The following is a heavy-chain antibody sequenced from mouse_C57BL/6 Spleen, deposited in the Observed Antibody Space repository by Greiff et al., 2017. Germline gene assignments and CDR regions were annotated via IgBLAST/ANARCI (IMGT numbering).Heavy chain of an antibody. CDR3: ARETAHAWFAY. CDR1: GYTFTSYT. Sequence: VQLQQSGAELARPGASVKMSCKASGYTFTSYTMHWVKQRPGQGLEWIGYINPSSGYTKYNQKFKDKATLTADKSSSTAYMQLSSLTSEDSAVYYCARETAHAWFAYWGQGTLVTVSA. V-gene: IGHV1-4*01. CDR2: INPSSGYT. J-gene: IGHJ3*01. D-gene: IGHD3-2*02.